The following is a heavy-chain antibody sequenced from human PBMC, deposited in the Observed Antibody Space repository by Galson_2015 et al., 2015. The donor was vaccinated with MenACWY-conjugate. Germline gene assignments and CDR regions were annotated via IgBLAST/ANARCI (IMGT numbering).Heavy chain of an antibody. V-gene: IGHV3-21*01. CDR2: ISSSSSYI. CDR1: GFTFSSYS. D-gene: IGHD2-21*02. CDR3: ARGGGVCGGDCYYYYYGMDV. J-gene: IGHJ6*02. Sequence: SLRLSCAASGFTFSSYSMNWVRQAPGKGLEWVSSISSSSSYIYYADSVKGRFTISRDNAKNSLYLQMNSLRAEDTAVYYCARGGGVCGGDCYYYYYGMDVWGQGTTVTVSS.